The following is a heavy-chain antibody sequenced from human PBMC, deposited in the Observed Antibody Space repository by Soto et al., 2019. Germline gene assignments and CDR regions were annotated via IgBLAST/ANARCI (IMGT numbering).Heavy chain of an antibody. CDR1: GGSISSSNW. D-gene: IGHD3-22*01. Sequence: QVQLQESGPGLVKPSGTLSLTCAVSGGSISSSNWWSWVRQPPGKGLEWIGEIYHSGSTNYHPSLKSRVTISVDKSKNQFSLKLSSVTAADTAVYYCAIHGYYDSSGYYYGDYWGQGTLVTVSS. V-gene: IGHV4-4*02. J-gene: IGHJ4*02. CDR2: IYHSGST. CDR3: AIHGYYDSSGYYYGDY.